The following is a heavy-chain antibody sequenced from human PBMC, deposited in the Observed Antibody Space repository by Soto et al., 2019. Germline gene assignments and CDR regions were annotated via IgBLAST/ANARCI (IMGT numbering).Heavy chain of an antibody. CDR3: ARGGPITIFGVVIIPWGYYYGMDV. CDR2: INHSGST. V-gene: IGHV4-34*01. Sequence: SETLSLTCAVYGGSFSGYYWSWIRQPPGKGLEWIGEINHSGSTNYNPSLKSRVTISVDTSKNQFSLKLSSVTAADTAVYYCARGGPITIFGVVIIPWGYYYGMDVWGQGTTVTVSS. J-gene: IGHJ6*02. CDR1: GGSFSGYY. D-gene: IGHD3-3*01.